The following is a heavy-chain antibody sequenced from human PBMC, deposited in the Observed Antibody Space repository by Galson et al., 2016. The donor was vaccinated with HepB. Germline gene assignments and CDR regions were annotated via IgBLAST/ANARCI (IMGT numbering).Heavy chain of an antibody. Sequence: SLRLSCAASGFTFDDYTIQWVRQAPGKGLEWVSLITWDAAVTYYADSVKGRFTVSRDNSRNSLYLQMNNLRAEDSAVYYCVRDTSGGDVFDIWGQGTKVAVSS. V-gene: IGHV3-43*01. CDR3: VRDTSGGDVFDI. CDR1: GFTFDDYT. J-gene: IGHJ3*02. CDR2: ITWDAAVT. D-gene: IGHD1-26*01.